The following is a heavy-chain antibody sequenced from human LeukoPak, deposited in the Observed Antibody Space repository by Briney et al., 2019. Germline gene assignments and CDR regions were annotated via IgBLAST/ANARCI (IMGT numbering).Heavy chain of an antibody. CDR2: INHSGST. CDR1: GGSFSGHY. CDR3: ASGQYYDLWSGYYVD. D-gene: IGHD3-3*01. J-gene: IGHJ6*02. Sequence: SETLSLTCAVYGGSFSGHYWSWIRQPPGKGLEWIGEINHSGSTNYNPSLESRVTISVDTSKNHFSLKLSSVTAADTAVYYYASGQYYDLWSGYYVDWGQGTTVTVSS. V-gene: IGHV4-34*01.